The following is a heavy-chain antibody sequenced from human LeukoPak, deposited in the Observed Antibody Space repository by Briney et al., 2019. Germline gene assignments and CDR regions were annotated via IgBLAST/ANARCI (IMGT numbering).Heavy chain of an antibody. CDR2: ISGSGST. V-gene: IGHV4-4*07. D-gene: IGHD3-9*01. Sequence: SETLSLTCSVSGDSISYFYWSWIRQAAGKGLEWIGRISGSGSTDYNASLKSRVTMSVDTSKNQLSLKVISVTAADTAVYYCARISLTGYAPISGYCDYWGQGTLVTVSS. CDR1: GDSISYFY. J-gene: IGHJ4*02. CDR3: ARISLTGYAPISGYCDY.